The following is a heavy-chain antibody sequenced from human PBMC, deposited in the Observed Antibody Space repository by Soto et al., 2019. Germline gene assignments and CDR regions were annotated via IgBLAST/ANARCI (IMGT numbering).Heavy chain of an antibody. V-gene: IGHV1-69*08. CDR3: AGDPDSHYNDSHASSYP. CDR1: GGTFSTYT. Sequence: QVQLVQSGAEVKKPGSSVKVSCKASGGTFSTYTITWVRQAPGQGLEWMGRIIPIIGIINYAEKYQGRVTITADKFTGTAYMELTRLRSYDTAVYYCAGDPDSHYNDSHASSYPWGQGTLVTVSS. D-gene: IGHD3-22*01. J-gene: IGHJ5*02. CDR2: IIPIIGII.